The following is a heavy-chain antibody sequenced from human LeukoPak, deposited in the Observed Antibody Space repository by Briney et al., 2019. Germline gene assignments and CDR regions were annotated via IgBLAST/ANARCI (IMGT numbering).Heavy chain of an antibody. CDR3: ASEDRGGTPK. Sequence: GGSLRLSCAASGFTFSSYWMTWVRQAPGKGLEWVSAITGSGGSTYYADSVKGRLTISRDNAKNSLYLQMNSLRAEDTAVYYCASEDRGGTPKWGQGTLVTVSS. V-gene: IGHV3-21*01. D-gene: IGHD2-15*01. J-gene: IGHJ4*02. CDR2: ITGSGGST. CDR1: GFTFSSYW.